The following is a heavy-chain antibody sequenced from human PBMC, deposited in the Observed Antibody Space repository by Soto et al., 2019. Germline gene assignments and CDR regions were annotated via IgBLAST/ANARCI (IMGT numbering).Heavy chain of an antibody. D-gene: IGHD3-22*01. CDR3: ALRSMAVVPEY. CDR2: LYYGRSA. V-gene: IGHV4-59*01. Sequence: PSETLSLTCTVSGRSISSYYWSWIRQPPGKGLESIGYLYYGRSANYNPSLKSRVTLSVDTSTNQCSLTLSSMTAADTAVYYCALRSMAVVPEYWGQGTLVTVSS. CDR1: GRSISSYY. J-gene: IGHJ4*02.